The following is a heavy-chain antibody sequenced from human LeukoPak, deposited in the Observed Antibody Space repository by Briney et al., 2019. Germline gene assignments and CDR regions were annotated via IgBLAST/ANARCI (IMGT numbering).Heavy chain of an antibody. CDR1: GGSISSSSYY. J-gene: IGHJ5*02. V-gene: IGHV4-39*01. Sequence: SETLSLTCTVSGGSISSSSYYWGWIRQPPGKGLEWIGSIYYSGSTYYNPSLKSRVTISVDTSKNQFSLKLSSVTAADTAVYYCARQSSSWYSYWFDPWGQGTLVTVSS. CDR2: IYYSGST. CDR3: ARQSSSWYSYWFDP. D-gene: IGHD6-13*01.